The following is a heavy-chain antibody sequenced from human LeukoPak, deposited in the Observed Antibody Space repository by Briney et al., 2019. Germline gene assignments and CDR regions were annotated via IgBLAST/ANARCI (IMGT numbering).Heavy chain of an antibody. D-gene: IGHD6-13*01. V-gene: IGHV1-69*06. CDR3: ARDHGYSSSWGALPFDY. Sequence: SVKVSCKASGGTFSSYAISWVRQAPGQGLEWMGGIIPIFGTANYAQKFQGRVTITAGKSTSTAYMELSSLRSEDTAVYYCARDHGYSSSWGALPFDYWGQGTLVTVSS. J-gene: IGHJ4*02. CDR2: IIPIFGTA. CDR1: GGTFSSYA.